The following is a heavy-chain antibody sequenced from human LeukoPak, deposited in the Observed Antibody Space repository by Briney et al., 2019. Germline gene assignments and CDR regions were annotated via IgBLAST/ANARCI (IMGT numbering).Heavy chain of an antibody. CDR1: GFTFSSYE. Sequence: PGGSLRLSCAASGFTFSSYEMTWVRQAPGKGLEWVSNISSSDTTIHYADSVKGRFTISRDNAKSSLYLQMNSLRAEDTAMYYCVRDWRSSGCFDYWGQGALVTVSS. V-gene: IGHV3-48*03. CDR2: ISSSDTTI. J-gene: IGHJ4*02. D-gene: IGHD6-19*01. CDR3: VRDWRSSGCFDY.